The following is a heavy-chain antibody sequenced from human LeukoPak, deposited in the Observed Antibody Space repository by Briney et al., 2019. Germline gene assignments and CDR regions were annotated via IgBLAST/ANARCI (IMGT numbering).Heavy chain of an antibody. CDR1: GFTFSSYS. D-gene: IGHD4-17*01. Sequence: GGSLRLSCAASGFTFSSYSMNWVRQAPGKGLEWASSISSSSSYIYYADSVKGRFTISRDNAKNSLYLQMNSLRAEDTAVYYCARVEADGDYAGLDYWGQGTLVTVSS. CDR2: ISSSSSYI. V-gene: IGHV3-21*01. J-gene: IGHJ4*02. CDR3: ARVEADGDYAGLDY.